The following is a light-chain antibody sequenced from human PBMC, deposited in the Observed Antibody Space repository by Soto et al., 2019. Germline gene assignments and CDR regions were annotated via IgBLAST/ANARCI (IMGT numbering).Light chain of an antibody. CDR2: DDS. CDR3: QVWDTSSDPYVV. Sequence: SYELTQPPSVSVAPGQTARITCGRNNIGSRSVHWYQQKPGQAPVLVVYDDSDRPSGVPERFSGSNSGNTATLTNSRVEAGDEADYYCQVWDTSSDPYVVFGGGTKVTVL. V-gene: IGLV3-21*02. J-gene: IGLJ2*01. CDR1: NIGSRS.